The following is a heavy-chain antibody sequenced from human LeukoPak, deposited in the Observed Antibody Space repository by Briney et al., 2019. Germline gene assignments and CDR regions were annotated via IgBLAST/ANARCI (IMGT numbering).Heavy chain of an antibody. D-gene: IGHD4-17*01. CDR3: ARVLVGDYGDYGFDY. CDR2: IYYCGST. CDR1: VGSISIYY. J-gene: IGHJ4*02. V-gene: IGHV4-59*01. Sequence: SETLSLICTLSVGSISIYYWSWIRQPPGEGREWIGYIYYCGSTNYNPSLKSQITLSVDTSKNQFSLKLSSVTAADTAVYYCARVLVGDYGDYGFDYWGQGTLVTVSS.